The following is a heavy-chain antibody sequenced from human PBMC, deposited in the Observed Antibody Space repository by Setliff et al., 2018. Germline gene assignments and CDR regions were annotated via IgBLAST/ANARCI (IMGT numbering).Heavy chain of an antibody. J-gene: IGHJ3*02. CDR2: IIPIYGST. CDR1: GGSSSNYA. Sequence: SVKVSCKASGGSSSNYAIIWVRQAPGQGPEWMGGIIPIYGSTNNAEKFQGRVTFSADESMSTVYMELSSLTSADTALYYCAREHTGPSPLDIWGQGTMVTVSS. V-gene: IGHV1-69*13. CDR3: AREHTGPSPLDI. D-gene: IGHD2-2*02.